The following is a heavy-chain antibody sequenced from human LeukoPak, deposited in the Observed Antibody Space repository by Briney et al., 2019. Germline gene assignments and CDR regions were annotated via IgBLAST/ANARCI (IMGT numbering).Heavy chain of an antibody. CDR3: AKSGYYYGVDY. J-gene: IGHJ4*02. CDR1: GGSISSGGYY. D-gene: IGHD3-22*01. CDR2: IYYSGST. V-gene: IGHV4-31*03. Sequence: PSETLSLTCTVSGGSISSGGYYWSWMRQHPGKGLEWIGYIYYSGSTYYNPSLNSRVTISVDTSKNQFSLKLSSVTAADTAVYYCAKSGYYYGVDYWGQGTLVTVSS.